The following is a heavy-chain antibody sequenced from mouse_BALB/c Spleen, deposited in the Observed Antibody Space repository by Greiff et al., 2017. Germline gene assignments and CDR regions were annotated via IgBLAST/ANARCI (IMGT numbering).Heavy chain of an antibody. CDR2: IDPANGNT. V-gene: IGHV14-3*02. CDR1: GFNIKDTY. J-gene: IGHJ3*01. Sequence: VQLQQSGAELVKPGASVKLSCTASGFNIKDTYMHWVKQRPEQGLEGIGRIDPANGNTKYDPKFQGKATITADTSSNTAYLQLSSLTSEDTAVYYCASLMVTPFAYWGQGTLVTVSA. D-gene: IGHD2-3*01. CDR3: ASLMVTPFAY.